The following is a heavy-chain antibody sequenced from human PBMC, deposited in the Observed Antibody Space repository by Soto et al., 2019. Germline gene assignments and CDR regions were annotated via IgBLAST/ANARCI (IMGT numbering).Heavy chain of an antibody. CDR3: ARTPYLGGMDV. J-gene: IGHJ6*02. V-gene: IGHV3-30-3*01. CDR1: GFTFSSYA. Sequence: QVQLVESGGGVVQPGRSLRLSCAASGFTFSSYAMHWVRQAPGKGLEWVAVISYDGSNKYYADSVKGRFIISRDNSKNTLYLQMNRLRAEDTAVYYCARTPYLGGMDVWGQGTTVTVSS. CDR2: ISYDGSNK. D-gene: IGHD3-16*01.